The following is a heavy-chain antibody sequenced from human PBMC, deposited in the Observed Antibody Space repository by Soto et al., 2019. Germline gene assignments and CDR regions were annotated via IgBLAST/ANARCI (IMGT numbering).Heavy chain of an antibody. CDR3: ARTPAHYYDSSGYYYLDY. D-gene: IGHD3-22*01. CDR1: GGSISSYY. Sequence: SETLSLTXTVSGGSISSYYWSWIRQPPGKGLEWIGYIYYSGSTNYNPSLKSRVTISVDTSKNQFSLKLSSVTAADTAVYYCARTPAHYYDSSGYYYLDYWGQGTLVTVSS. V-gene: IGHV4-59*01. J-gene: IGHJ4*02. CDR2: IYYSGST.